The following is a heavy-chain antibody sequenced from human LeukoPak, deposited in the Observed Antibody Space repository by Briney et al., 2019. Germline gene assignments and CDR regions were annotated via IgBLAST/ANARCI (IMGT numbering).Heavy chain of an antibody. Sequence: SETLSLTCSVSGGSISSYYWSWIRQPPGKGLEWIGYIHYSGSTNYNPSLKSRVTISADTSNNQFSLKLISVTAADTAVYYCARGPSGYHNTGGQGTLVTVSS. CDR1: GGSISSYY. D-gene: IGHD5-12*01. V-gene: IGHV4-59*01. CDR3: ARGPSGYHNT. CDR2: IHYSGST. J-gene: IGHJ4*02.